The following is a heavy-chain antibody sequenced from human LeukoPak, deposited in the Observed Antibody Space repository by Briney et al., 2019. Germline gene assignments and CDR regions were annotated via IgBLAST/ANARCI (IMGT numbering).Heavy chain of an antibody. Sequence: PSETLSLTCTVSGGSISSYYWSWIRQPPGKGLEWIGYIYYSGSTNYNPSLKSRVTISVDTSKNQFSLKLSSVTAADTAVYYCARQYDIGSSYDYWGQGTLVTVSS. J-gene: IGHJ4*02. CDR3: ARQYDIGSSYDY. CDR2: IYYSGST. D-gene: IGHD2-15*01. CDR1: GGSISSYY. V-gene: IGHV4-59*01.